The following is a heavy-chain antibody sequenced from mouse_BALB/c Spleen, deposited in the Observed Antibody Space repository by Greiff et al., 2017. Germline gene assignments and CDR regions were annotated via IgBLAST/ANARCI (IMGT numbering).Heavy chain of an antibody. J-gene: IGHJ4*01. CDR1: GYSFTGYF. D-gene: IGHD2-1*01. Sequence: EVQLQESGPELVKPGASVKISCKASGYSFTGYFMNWVKQSHGKSLEWIGRINPYNGDAFYNQKFKGKATLTVDKSSSTAHMELLSLTSEDSAVYFCGLEGYYGHMDYWGQGTSVTVSS. V-gene: IGHV1-37*01. CDR2: INPYNGDA. CDR3: GLEGYYGHMDY.